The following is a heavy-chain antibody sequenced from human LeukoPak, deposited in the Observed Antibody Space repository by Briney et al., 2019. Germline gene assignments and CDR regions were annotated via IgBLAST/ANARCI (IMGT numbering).Heavy chain of an antibody. CDR3: ARHSHNQVAGGWFDP. D-gene: IGHD5-12*01. CDR2: TSYSGTT. Sequence: SETLSLTCSVSGVSVSTNYWSWIRQSPEKGLEWIAYTSYSGTTDYNPSLKSRLMISIDASKNQFSLKLSSVTAADTAIYYCARHSHNQVAGGWFDPWGQGTLVTVSS. V-gene: IGHV4-59*08. J-gene: IGHJ5*02. CDR1: GVSVSTNY.